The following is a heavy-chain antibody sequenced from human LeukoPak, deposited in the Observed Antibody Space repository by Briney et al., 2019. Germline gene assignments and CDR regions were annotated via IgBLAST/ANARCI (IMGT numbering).Heavy chain of an antibody. V-gene: IGHV3-74*01. Sequence: GGSLRLSCAASGFTFSSYWMHWVRQAPGKGLEWVSRITSDGSSTIYADSVKGRFTISRDNAKSTVYLQMNSLRAEDTAVYFCARDRYYIFDYWGQGAPVTVSS. CDR1: GFTFSSYW. J-gene: IGHJ4*02. CDR2: ITSDGSST. D-gene: IGHD3-10*01. CDR3: ARDRYYIFDY.